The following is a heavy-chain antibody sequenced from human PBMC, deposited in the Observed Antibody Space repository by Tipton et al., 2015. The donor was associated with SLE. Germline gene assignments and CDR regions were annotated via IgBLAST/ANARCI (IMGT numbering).Heavy chain of an antibody. CDR1: GGTFSSYT. J-gene: IGHJ2*01. CDR2: ISAYSGNT. CDR3: AKDLYRSTSIDL. Sequence: QVQLVQSGAEVKKPGSSVKVSCKASGGTFSSYTISWVRQAPGQGLEWMGWISAYSGNTNYAQKLQGRVTMTTDTSTSTAYMELRSLRSDDTAVYYCAKDLYRSTSIDLWGRGTLVTVSS. D-gene: IGHD6-19*01. V-gene: IGHV1-18*01.